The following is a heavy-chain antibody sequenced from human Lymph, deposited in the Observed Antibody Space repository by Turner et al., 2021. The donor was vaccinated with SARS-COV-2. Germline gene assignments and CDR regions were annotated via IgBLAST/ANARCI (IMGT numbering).Heavy chain of an antibody. D-gene: IGHD5-12*01. CDR1: GFTFSSYG. CDR3: ARVKGYNGYDLRYYYGMDV. J-gene: IGHJ6*02. CDR2: RWYDGSNK. V-gene: IGHV3-33*01. Sequence: QVQLVESGGGVVQPGRYLRLSCTASGFTFSSYGMHGVRQAPGKGLEWVAVRWYDGSNKYYADSVKGRFTISRDNSKNTLYLQMNSLRAEDTAVYYCARVKGYNGYDLRYYYGMDVWGQGTTVTVSS.